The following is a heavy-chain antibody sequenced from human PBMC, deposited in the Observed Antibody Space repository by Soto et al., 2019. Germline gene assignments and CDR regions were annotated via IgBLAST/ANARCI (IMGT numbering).Heavy chain of an antibody. Sequence: EVQLVESGGGLVQPGGSLRLSCAASGFTVSSNYMSWVRQAPGKGLEWVSVIYSGGSTYYADSVKGRFTISRDNSKNTLYLQMNSLRAKDTAVYYCARVKEVNDAFDIWGQGTMVTVSS. CDR3: ARVKEVNDAFDI. D-gene: IGHD2-21*01. V-gene: IGHV3-66*01. CDR2: IYSGGST. CDR1: GFTVSSNY. J-gene: IGHJ3*02.